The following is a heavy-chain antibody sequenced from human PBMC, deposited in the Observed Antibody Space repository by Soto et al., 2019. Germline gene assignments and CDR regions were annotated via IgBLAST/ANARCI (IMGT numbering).Heavy chain of an antibody. D-gene: IGHD3-10*01. CDR2: IYHSGST. CDR3: AREKNVLPGGYFDY. Sequence: QLPLQESGSGLVKPSQTLSLTCAVSGGSISSGGYSWSWIRQPPGKGLEWIGYIYHSGSTYYNPSLKSRVTISVDRSKNQCSLKLSSVTAADTAVYYCAREKNVLPGGYFDYWGQGTLVTVSS. CDR1: GGSISSGGYS. J-gene: IGHJ4*02. V-gene: IGHV4-30-2*01.